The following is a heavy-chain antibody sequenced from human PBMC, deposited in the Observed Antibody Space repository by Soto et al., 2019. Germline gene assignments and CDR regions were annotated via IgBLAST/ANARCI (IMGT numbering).Heavy chain of an antibody. Sequence: SVKVSCKALRGTFTNYAFSWVRQAPGQGLEWMGGIMPFFGSGNYAQKFQGRINITADESTSSVYLELTSLRSEDTAVYYCARDRAGYYSHFVYWGQGTLVTVS. CDR2: IMPFFGSG. D-gene: IGHD3-22*01. CDR3: ARDRAGYYSHFVY. J-gene: IGHJ4*02. CDR1: RGTFTNYA. V-gene: IGHV1-69*13.